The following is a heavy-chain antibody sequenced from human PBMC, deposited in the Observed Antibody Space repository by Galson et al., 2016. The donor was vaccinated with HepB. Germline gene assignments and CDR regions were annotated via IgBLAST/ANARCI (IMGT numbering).Heavy chain of an antibody. Sequence: SLRLSCAASGFTFSSSSMNWVRLAPGKGLEWLSYISDYSTSIYYADSVKGRFTISRDNAKNSLYLLMNSLRDEDTAVYYCARDLRRSNWDPFMDVWGHGTTVIVSS. CDR1: GFTFSSSS. CDR3: ARDLRRSNWDPFMDV. D-gene: IGHD6-13*01. V-gene: IGHV3-48*02. CDR2: ISDYSTSI. J-gene: IGHJ6*02.